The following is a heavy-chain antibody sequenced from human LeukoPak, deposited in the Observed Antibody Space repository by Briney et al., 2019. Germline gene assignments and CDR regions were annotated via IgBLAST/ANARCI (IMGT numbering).Heavy chain of an antibody. J-gene: IGHJ4*02. Sequence: SETLSLTCTVSGGSISSFYWSWIRQPPGKGLEWIGYISYSGSTNYNPSLKSRVTISVDTSRIQFSLKLNSVTAVDTAVYYCARGFPIAAVGPFDYWGQGTLVTVSP. V-gene: IGHV4-59*08. CDR1: GGSISSFY. D-gene: IGHD6-13*01. CDR3: ARGFPIAAVGPFDY. CDR2: ISYSGST.